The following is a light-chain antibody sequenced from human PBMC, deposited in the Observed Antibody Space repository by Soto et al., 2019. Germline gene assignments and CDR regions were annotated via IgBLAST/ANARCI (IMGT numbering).Light chain of an antibody. V-gene: IGKV1-12*01. J-gene: IGKJ4*01. CDR2: AES. Sequence: DIQMPQSPSSVAASAGERVTITCRASQGINIWLAWYQQKPGKPPNLLIYAESGMQRGIPSRFSGCGSGTDFTLAINSLQPEDFATYYCQHTNTFPLTFGGGTKVEIK. CDR3: QHTNTFPLT. CDR1: QGINIW.